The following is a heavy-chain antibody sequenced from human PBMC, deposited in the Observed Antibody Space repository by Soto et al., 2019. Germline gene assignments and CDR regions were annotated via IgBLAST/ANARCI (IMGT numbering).Heavy chain of an antibody. D-gene: IGHD3-3*01. V-gene: IGHV3-23*01. Sequence: GGSLRLSCAASGFTFSSYAMSWVRQAPGKGLEWVSAISGSGGSTYYADSVKGRFTISRDNSKNTLYLQMNSLRAEDTAVYYCAKSKTLGVVIISAEEFLYFDYWGQGTLVTVSS. CDR1: GFTFSSYA. CDR3: AKSKTLGVVIISAEEFLYFDY. J-gene: IGHJ4*02. CDR2: ISGSGGST.